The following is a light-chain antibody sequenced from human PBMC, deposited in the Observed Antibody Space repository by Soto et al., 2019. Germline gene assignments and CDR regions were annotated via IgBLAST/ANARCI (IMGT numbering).Light chain of an antibody. Sequence: EIVLTQSPATLSLSPGERATLSCRASQSVSSYLAWYQQKPGQAPRLLIYDASNRATGIPARFSGSGSGTDFTLPISSLEPEDFALYYCQQRGNWPPVTFGGGTKVELK. CDR1: QSVSSY. CDR2: DAS. J-gene: IGKJ4*01. CDR3: QQRGNWPPVT. V-gene: IGKV3-11*01.